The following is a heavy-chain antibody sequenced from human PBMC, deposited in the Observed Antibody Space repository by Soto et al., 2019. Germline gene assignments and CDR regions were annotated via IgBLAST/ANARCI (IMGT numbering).Heavy chain of an antibody. CDR3: ARGKLSDYVWGSYRYHFDY. Sequence: SETLSLTCAVYGGSFTGYYWSWIRQPPGKGLEWIGEINHSGSTNYNPSLKSRVTISVDTSKDQFSLKLSSVTAADTAVYYCARGKLSDYVWGSYRYHFDYWGQGTVVTVSS. CDR1: GGSFTGYY. D-gene: IGHD3-16*02. J-gene: IGHJ4*02. CDR2: INHSGST. V-gene: IGHV4-34*01.